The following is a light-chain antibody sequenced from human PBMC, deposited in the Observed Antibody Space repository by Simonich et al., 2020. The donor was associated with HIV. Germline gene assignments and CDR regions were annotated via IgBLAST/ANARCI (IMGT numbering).Light chain of an antibody. V-gene: IGKV1-39*01. Sequence: DIQMTQTPSSLSASVGDRVTITCRASQTIANDFNLYQPKPGTPPKPLIYAASSLQSGVPSRFSGSGSGTDFTLTISSLQPEDFATYYCQQSYSAPRTFGQGTKVDIK. CDR2: AAS. J-gene: IGKJ1*01. CDR1: QTIAND. CDR3: QQSYSAPRT.